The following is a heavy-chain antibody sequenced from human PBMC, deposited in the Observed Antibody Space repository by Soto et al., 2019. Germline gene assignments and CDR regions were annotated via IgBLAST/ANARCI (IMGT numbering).Heavy chain of an antibody. CDR2: ISWNSGSI. V-gene: IGHV3-9*01. J-gene: IGHJ4*02. CDR3: AKDVGTVVTGYFDY. D-gene: IGHD2-15*01. CDR1: GFTFDDYA. Sequence: ESGGGLVQPGRSLRLSCAASGFTFDDYAMHWVRQAPGKGLEWVSGISWNSGSIGYADSVKGRFTISRDNAKNSLYLQMNSLRAEDTALYYCAKDVGTVVTGYFDYWGQGTLVTVSS.